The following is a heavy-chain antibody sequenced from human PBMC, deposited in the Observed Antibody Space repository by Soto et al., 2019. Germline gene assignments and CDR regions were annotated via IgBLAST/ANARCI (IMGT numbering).Heavy chain of an antibody. Sequence: VQLEEAGPGLVKPAQTLSLTCSVSGGYVSRGGYYWTWIRQRPEEALYRPHAGQGLEWIGYVHHNDGAYYYPSLASRTTLSVDTSKNQFSLKLTSVTAADTAVYYCARDQGGELDYWGPGLLVTVS. J-gene: IGHJ4*02. V-gene: IGHV4-31*03. D-gene: IGHD2-15*01. CDR2: VHHNDGA. CDR3: ARDQGGELDY. CDR1: GGYVSRGGYY.